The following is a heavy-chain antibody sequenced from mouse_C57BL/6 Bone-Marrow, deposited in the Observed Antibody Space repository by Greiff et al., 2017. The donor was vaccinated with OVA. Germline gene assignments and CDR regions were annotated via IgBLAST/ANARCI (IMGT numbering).Heavy chain of an antibody. J-gene: IGHJ2*01. CDR2: IDPETGGT. CDR3: THYGSRED. V-gene: IGHV1-15*01. Sequence: QVQLKESGAELVRPGASVTLSCKASGYTFTDYEMHWVKQTPVHGLEWIGAIDPETGGTAYNQKFKGKAILTADKSSSTAYMELRSLTSEDSAVYYCTHYGSREDWGQGTTLTVSS. D-gene: IGHD1-1*01. CDR1: GYTFTDYE.